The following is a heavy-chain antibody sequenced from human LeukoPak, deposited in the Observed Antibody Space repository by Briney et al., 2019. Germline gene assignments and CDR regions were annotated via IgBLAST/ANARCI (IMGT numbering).Heavy chain of an antibody. V-gene: IGHV1-69*13. J-gene: IGHJ6*03. CDR1: GGTFSSYA. Sequence: GASVKVSCKASGGTFSSYAISWVRQAPGQGLEWMGGIIPIFGTANYAQKFQGRVTITADESTSTAYMELSSLRSEDTAVYYCARMDPYYYYMDVWGKGTTVTVSS. D-gene: IGHD2-2*03. CDR2: IIPIFGTA. CDR3: ARMDPYYYYMDV.